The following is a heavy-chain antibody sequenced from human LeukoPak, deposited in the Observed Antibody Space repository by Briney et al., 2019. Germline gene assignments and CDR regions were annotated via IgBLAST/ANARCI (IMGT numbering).Heavy chain of an antibody. CDR1: GGTFSSYA. Sequence: ASVKVSCKASGGTFSSYAISRVRQAPGQGLEWMGGIIPIFGTANYAQKFQGRVTITADESTSTAYMELSSLRSEDTAVYYCARARPAHYYDSSGYYDYWGQGTLVTVSS. J-gene: IGHJ4*02. D-gene: IGHD3-22*01. V-gene: IGHV1-69*13. CDR3: ARARPAHYYDSSGYYDY. CDR2: IIPIFGTA.